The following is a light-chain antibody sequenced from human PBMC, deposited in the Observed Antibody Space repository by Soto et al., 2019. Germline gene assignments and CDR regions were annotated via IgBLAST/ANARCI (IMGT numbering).Light chain of an antibody. CDR1: QSVSKWY. CDR2: GAS. J-gene: IGKJ2*01. Sequence: DILMTQSPGTLSLSPGERATLSCRASQSVSKWYVAWYQVKPGQAPRLVIYGASSRATGISDRFSGGGSGTEFTLSISRLEPEDFAVYYWQQYVMHPFTFGRGTKVDIK. CDR3: QQYVMHPFT. V-gene: IGKV3-20*01.